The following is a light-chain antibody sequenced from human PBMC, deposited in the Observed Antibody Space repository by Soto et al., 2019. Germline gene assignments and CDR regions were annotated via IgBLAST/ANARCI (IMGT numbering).Light chain of an antibody. V-gene: IGLV2-14*01. CDR1: SSDVGDYNY. J-gene: IGLJ1*01. CDR3: ISYTITSSLYV. Sequence: QSALTQPASVSGSPGQSITISCTGTSSDVGDYNYVSWYQHHPGKAPKLMIFQVNNRPSGVSDRFSGSKSGNTASLTISGLQAEDEADYYCISYTITSSLYVFGTGTKLTVL. CDR2: QVN.